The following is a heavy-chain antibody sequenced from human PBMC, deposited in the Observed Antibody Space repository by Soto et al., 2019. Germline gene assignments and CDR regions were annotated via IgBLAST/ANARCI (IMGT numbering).Heavy chain of an antibody. CDR1: GYTFTSYG. J-gene: IGHJ6*02. V-gene: IGHV1-18*01. Sequence: ASVKVSCKASGYTFTSYGISWVRQAPGQGLEWKGWISAYNGGTNYAQKFRGRVTLSRDTSISTSYLELGRLTTDDTAVYYCARDGGVASVYGMDVWGQGTTVTVSS. CDR2: ISAYNGGT. CDR3: ARDGGVASVYGMDV. D-gene: IGHD5-12*01.